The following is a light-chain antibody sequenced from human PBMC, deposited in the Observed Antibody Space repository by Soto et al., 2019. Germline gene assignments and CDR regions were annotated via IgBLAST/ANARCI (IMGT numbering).Light chain of an antibody. CDR2: AAS. CDR3: QQLNSYPSFT. J-gene: IGKJ3*01. CDR1: QGISSN. Sequence: IQLTQSPSSLSASLGDRVTITCRASQGISSNLAWYQQKHGTAPQLLTYAASRLYRGAPPTFSASGSGTDFSLSITSLQTADFATYYCQQLNSYPSFTFGPGTKVDI. V-gene: IGKV1-9*01.